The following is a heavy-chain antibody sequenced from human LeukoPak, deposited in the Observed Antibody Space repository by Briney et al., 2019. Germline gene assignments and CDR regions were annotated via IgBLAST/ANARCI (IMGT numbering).Heavy chain of an antibody. CDR3: ARVGRWLQFSYYYYGMDV. CDR1: GFTFGDYA. D-gene: IGHD5-24*01. J-gene: IGHJ6*02. CDR2: IRSKAYGGTT. Sequence: GGSLRLSCTASGFTFGDYAMSWFRQAPGKGLEWVGFIRSKAYGGTTEYAASVKGRFTISRDDSKSIAYLQMNSLKTEDTAVYYCARVGRWLQFSYYYYGMDVWGQGATVTVSS. V-gene: IGHV3-49*03.